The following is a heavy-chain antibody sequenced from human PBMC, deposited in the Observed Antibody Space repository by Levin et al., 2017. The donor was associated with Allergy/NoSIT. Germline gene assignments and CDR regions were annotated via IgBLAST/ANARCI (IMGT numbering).Heavy chain of an antibody. CDR1: GGSISSYY. CDR3: ARRGEYFDY. CDR2: IYYSGST. V-gene: IGHV4-59*08. J-gene: IGHJ4*02. Sequence: GSLRLSCTVSGGSISSYYWSWIRQPPGKRLERIGYIYYSGSTNYNPSLKSRVTISVDTSKNQCSLKLSSVTAADTAVYYCARRGEYFDYWGQGTLVTVSS.